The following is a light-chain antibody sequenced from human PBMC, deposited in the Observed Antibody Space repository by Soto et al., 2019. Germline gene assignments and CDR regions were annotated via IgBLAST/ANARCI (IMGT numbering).Light chain of an antibody. Sequence: QSALTQPASVSGSPGQSITISCTGTSSDVGGYNYVSWYQQHPGKVPKLIIYDVINRPSGISNRFSGSKSGNTASLTIFGLQAEDEADYYCPSYTSSVTYVFGSGTKVTVL. J-gene: IGLJ1*01. CDR2: DVI. V-gene: IGLV2-14*03. CDR1: SSDVGGYNY. CDR3: PSYTSSVTYV.